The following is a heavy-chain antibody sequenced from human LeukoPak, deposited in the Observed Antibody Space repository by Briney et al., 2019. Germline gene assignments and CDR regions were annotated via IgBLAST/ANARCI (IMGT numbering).Heavy chain of an antibody. D-gene: IGHD6-19*01. J-gene: IGHJ4*02. CDR3: ADGGNSGSYFEG. V-gene: IGHV4-4*07. CDR2: IYASGTT. CDR1: GGSINNYY. Sequence: PSETLSLTCTVPGGSINNYYWNWIRQPAGKGLEWIGHIYASGTTSYNPSLNSRVTMSVDTSKNKFSLMLTSVAAADTAVYYCADGGNSGSYFEGWGRGTLVTVSS.